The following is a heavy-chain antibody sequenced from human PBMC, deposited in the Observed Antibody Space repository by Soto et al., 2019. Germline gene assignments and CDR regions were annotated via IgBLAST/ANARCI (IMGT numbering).Heavy chain of an antibody. D-gene: IGHD6-19*01. CDR3: ARDQGQWLVAQSFDY. Sequence: ASVKVSCKASGYTFTSYGISWVRQAPGQGLEWMGWISAYNGNTNYAQKPQGRVTMTTDTSTSTAYMELRSLRSDDTAVYYCARDQGQWLVAQSFDYWGQGTLVTVSS. J-gene: IGHJ4*02. CDR1: GYTFTSYG. V-gene: IGHV1-18*04. CDR2: ISAYNGNT.